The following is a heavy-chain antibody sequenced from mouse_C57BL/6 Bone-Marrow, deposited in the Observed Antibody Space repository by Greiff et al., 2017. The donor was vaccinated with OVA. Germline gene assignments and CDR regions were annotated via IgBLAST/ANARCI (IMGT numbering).Heavy chain of an antibody. Sequence: VQLQQSGAELVRPGASVKLSCTASGFNIKDDYMHWVKQRPEQGLEWIGWIDPENGDTEYASKFQGKATITADTSSNTAYLQLSSLTSEDTAVYDCTTSVTTGYYYAMDYWGQGTSVTVSS. CDR3: TTSVTTGYYYAMDY. D-gene: IGHD2-12*01. J-gene: IGHJ4*01. V-gene: IGHV14-4*01. CDR1: GFNIKDDY. CDR2: IDPENGDT.